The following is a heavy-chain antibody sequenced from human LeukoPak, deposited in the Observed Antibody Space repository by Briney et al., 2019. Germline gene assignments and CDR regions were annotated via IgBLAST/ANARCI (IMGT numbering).Heavy chain of an antibody. V-gene: IGHV3-9*01. CDR1: GFTFDDYA. J-gene: IGHJ4*02. CDR2: ITWNSGDI. CDR3: ARGERYHSSGYYPAVDY. D-gene: IGHD3-22*01. Sequence: GGSLRLSCAASGFTFDDYAMHWVRQAPGKGLEWVSGITWNSGDIGYADSVKGRFTISRDNAKNTLYLQMNSLRAEDTAVYYCARGERYHSSGYYPAVDYWGQGTLVTVSS.